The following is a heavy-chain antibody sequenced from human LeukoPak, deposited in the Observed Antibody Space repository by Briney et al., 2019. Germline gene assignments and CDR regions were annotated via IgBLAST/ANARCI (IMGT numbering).Heavy chain of an antibody. J-gene: IGHJ4*02. Sequence: SETLSLTCTVSGGSISSYYWSWIRQPPGKGLEWIGYIYYSGSTNYNPSLKSRVTISVDTSKNQFSLKLSSVTAADTAVYYCARTAADXXXVWDYWGQGTLVTVSS. V-gene: IGHV4-59*01. CDR3: ARTAADXXXVWDY. D-gene: IGHD3-16*01. CDR1: GGSISSYY. CDR2: IYYSGST.